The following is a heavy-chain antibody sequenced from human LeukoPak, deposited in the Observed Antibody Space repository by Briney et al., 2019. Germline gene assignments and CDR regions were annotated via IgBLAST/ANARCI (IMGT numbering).Heavy chain of an antibody. J-gene: IGHJ4*02. CDR3: ARDAPGYYDFWSGHVASFDY. D-gene: IGHD3-3*01. V-gene: IGHV3-7*01. CDR2: IKQDGSEK. Sequence: GGSLRLSCAASGFTFSSYWMSWVRQAPGKGLEWVANIKQDGSEKYYVDSVKGRFTISRDNAKNSLYLQMNSLRAEDTAVYYCARDAPGYYDFWSGHVASFDYWGQGTLVTVSS. CDR1: GFTFSSYW.